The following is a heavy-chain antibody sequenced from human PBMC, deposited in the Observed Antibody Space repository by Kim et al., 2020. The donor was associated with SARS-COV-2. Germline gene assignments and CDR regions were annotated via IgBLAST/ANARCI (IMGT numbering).Heavy chain of an antibody. CDR2: IYYSGST. CDR1: GGSISSGGYY. CDR3: ARGRTVTTTDRPYYFDY. Sequence: SETLSLTCTVSGGSISSGGYYWSWIRQHPGKGLEWIGYIYYSGSTYYNPSLKSRVTISVDTSKNQFSLKLSSVTAADTAVYYCARGRTVTTTDRPYYFDYWGQGTLVTVSS. J-gene: IGHJ4*02. D-gene: IGHD4-17*01. V-gene: IGHV4-31*03.